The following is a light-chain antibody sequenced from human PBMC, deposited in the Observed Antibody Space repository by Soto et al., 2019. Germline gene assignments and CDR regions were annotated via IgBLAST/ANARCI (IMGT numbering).Light chain of an antibody. V-gene: IGLV2-14*01. Sequence: QSALTQPASVSGSLGQSITISCTGTSSDVGAYNYVSWYQQHPDKAPKLLIFEVTNRPSGVSGRLSGSKSGITASLSISGLQPEDEADYYCTSYSSSSPVLFGGGTKVTVL. J-gene: IGLJ2*01. CDR2: EVT. CDR1: SSDVGAYNY. CDR3: TSYSSSSPVL.